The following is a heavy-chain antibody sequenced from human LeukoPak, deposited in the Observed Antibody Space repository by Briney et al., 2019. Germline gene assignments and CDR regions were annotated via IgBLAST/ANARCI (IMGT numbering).Heavy chain of an antibody. D-gene: IGHD2-15*01. CDR1: GDSFSSNSSA. J-gene: IGHJ5*02. CDR3: ARDKSGGMLFDP. Sequence: SQTLSLTCAIYGDSFSSNSSAWNCIRPSPSRGLEGLGRPYYRSKWYNDYAISVKNRININPYTSKKQFSLEVNSVTPEDTAVYYCARDKSGGMLFDPWGQGTVVSVSS. V-gene: IGHV6-1*01. CDR2: PYYRSKWYN.